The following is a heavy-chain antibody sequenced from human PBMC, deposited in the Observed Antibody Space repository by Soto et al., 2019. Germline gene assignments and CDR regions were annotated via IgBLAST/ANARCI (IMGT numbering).Heavy chain of an antibody. V-gene: IGHV3-23*01. D-gene: IGHD2-21*01. Sequence: GGSLRLSCAASGFSFNNNAMSWVRQTPGKGLEWVSGITNGGRTYYADSVKGRFTISRDTSKKILLLQMNSLRAEDTAVYYCATDLPGGEDNHYGMDVWGQGTTVTVSS. CDR1: GFSFNNNA. CDR3: ATDLPGGEDNHYGMDV. CDR2: ITNGGRT. J-gene: IGHJ6*02.